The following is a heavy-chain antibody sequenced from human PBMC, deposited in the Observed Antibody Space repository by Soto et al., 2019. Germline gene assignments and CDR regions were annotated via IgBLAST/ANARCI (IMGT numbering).Heavy chain of an antibody. Sequence: XTRSLPCTIYRGSRSRCHSRWIRQPPGKGVEWIGYIYYSGSTNYNPSLKSRVTISVDTSKNQFSLKLSSVTAADTAVYYCARRYGANFDYWGQGTLVTSPQ. CDR2: IYYSGST. D-gene: IGHD4-17*01. CDR3: ARRYGANFDY. J-gene: IGHJ4*02. V-gene: IGHV4-59*08. CDR1: RGSRSRCH.